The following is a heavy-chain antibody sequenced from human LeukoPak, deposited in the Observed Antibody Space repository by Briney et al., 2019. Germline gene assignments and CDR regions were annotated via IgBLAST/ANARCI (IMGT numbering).Heavy chain of an antibody. CDR3: AKGGWGTVLDY. D-gene: IGHD3-16*01. V-gene: IGHV3-23*01. CDR2: ISGSGDST. Sequence: GGSLRLSCAASGFAFSNYAMPWVRQAPGKGLEWVSTISGSGDSTYYSDSVKGRFTISRDNSENTLYLQLNSLRAEDTAVYYCAKGGWGTVLDYWGQGTLVTVSS. CDR1: GFAFSNYA. J-gene: IGHJ4*02.